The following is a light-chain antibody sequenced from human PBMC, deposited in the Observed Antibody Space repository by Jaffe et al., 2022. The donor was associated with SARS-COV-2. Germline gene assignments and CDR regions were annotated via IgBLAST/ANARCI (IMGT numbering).Light chain of an antibody. V-gene: IGLV2-8*01. CDR2: EVS. CDR1: SSDIGGHNF. J-gene: IGLJ2*01. Sequence: QSALTQPPSASGSPGQSVTISCTGTSSDIGGHNFVSWYQQLPGNAPKLIIFEVSKRPSGVPDRFSGSKSGNTASLTVSGLQSEDEADYYCNSGVIFGGGTKLTVL. CDR3: NSGVI.